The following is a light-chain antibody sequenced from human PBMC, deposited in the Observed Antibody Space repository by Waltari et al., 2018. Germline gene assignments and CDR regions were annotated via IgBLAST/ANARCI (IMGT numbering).Light chain of an antibody. CDR1: QSVSAN. V-gene: IGKV3-15*01. CDR3: QQYNMWPRT. CDR2: RAS. J-gene: IGKJ1*01. Sequence: EIGMTQSPASLSVFPGESATLSCRASQSVSANLAWYQQKPGQAPRLLIYRASTRATGIPATFGGSGSGTEFTLTISSLQSEDFAIYYCQQYNMWPRTFGQGTKVEIK.